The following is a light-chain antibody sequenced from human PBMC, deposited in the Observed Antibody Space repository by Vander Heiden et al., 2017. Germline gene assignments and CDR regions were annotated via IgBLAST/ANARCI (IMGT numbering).Light chain of an antibody. CDR2: GAS. CDR1: QSVSSNY. J-gene: IGKJ3*01. V-gene: IGKV3-20*01. CDR3: HQYGSSPPET. Sequence: EIVLTQSPGTLSLSPGERATLSCRASQSVSSNYLAWYQQKPGQPPRLLIYGASNRATGIPDRFSGSGSGTDFTLTISRLEPEDFAVYYCHQYGSSPPETFGPGTKVVIK.